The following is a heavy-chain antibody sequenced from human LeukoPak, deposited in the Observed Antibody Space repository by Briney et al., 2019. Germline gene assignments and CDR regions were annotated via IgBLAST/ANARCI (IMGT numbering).Heavy chain of an antibody. Sequence: ASVKVSFKASGGTFSSYAISWVRQAPGQGPEWMGLINPNSGGTDYAQKFQGRVTMTRDTSISTAYMELSRLRSDDTAVYYCARDLGSPYYFDYWGQGTLVTVSS. J-gene: IGHJ4*02. D-gene: IGHD1-26*01. V-gene: IGHV1-2*02. CDR2: INPNSGGT. CDR1: GGTFSSYA. CDR3: ARDLGSPYYFDY.